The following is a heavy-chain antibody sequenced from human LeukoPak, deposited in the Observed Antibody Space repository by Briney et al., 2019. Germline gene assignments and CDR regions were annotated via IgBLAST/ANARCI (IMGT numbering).Heavy chain of an antibody. Sequence: GESLKISCKGSGYSFTSYWISWVRQMPGKGLEWMGRIDPSDSYTNYSPSFQGHVTISADKSISTAYLQWSSLKASDTAMYYCARHSYYYGSGSSFDPWGQGTLVTVSS. CDR1: GYSFTSYW. J-gene: IGHJ5*02. CDR3: ARHSYYYGSGSSFDP. D-gene: IGHD3-10*01. V-gene: IGHV5-10-1*01. CDR2: IDPSDSYT.